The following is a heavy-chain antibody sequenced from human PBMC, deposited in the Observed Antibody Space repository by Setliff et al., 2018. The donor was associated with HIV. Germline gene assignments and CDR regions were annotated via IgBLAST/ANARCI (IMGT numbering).Heavy chain of an antibody. CDR2: IYYNGIT. D-gene: IGHD3-16*02. Sequence: SETLSLTCTVSGGSINNGAYYWSWIRHQPGRGPEWIGNIYYNGITHYNPSLKSRLSISIDTSKNQFYLQLNSVTAEDTSVFYCAREIVRVALDIWGPGTAVTVS. CDR3: AREIVRVALDI. CDR1: GGSINNGAYY. V-gene: IGHV4-31*03. J-gene: IGHJ3*02.